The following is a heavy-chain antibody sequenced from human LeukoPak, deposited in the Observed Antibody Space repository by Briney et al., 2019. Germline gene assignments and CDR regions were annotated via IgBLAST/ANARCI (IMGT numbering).Heavy chain of an antibody. J-gene: IGHJ4*02. CDR2: INPSGGST. CDR1: GYTFTSYY. CDR3: TREPRTLAH. V-gene: IGHV1-46*01. Sequence: ASVKVSCKASGYTFTSYYMHWVRQAPGQGLECMGIINPSGGSTTYPQKFQGRVTMTRDTSTSTVYMELSSLRSEDTAVYYCTREPRTLAHWGQGTLVTVSS.